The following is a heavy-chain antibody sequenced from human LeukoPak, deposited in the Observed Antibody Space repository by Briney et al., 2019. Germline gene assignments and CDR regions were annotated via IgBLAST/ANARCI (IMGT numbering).Heavy chain of an antibody. V-gene: IGHV4-59*01. D-gene: IGHD3-10*01. Sequence: SETLSLTCTVSGGSISSYYWSWIRQPPGKGLEWIGYIYYSGSTNYNPSLKSRVTISVDTSKNQFSLKLSSVTAADTAVYYCARERLSGVDYWGQGTLVTVSS. J-gene: IGHJ4*02. CDR3: ARERLSGVDY. CDR1: GGSISSYY. CDR2: IYYSGST.